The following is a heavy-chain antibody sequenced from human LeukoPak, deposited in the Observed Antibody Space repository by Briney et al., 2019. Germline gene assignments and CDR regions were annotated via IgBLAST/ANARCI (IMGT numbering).Heavy chain of an antibody. CDR1: GYSISSGYY. Sequence: PSETLSLTCTVSGYSISSGYYWGWIRPPPGKGLEWIGIIYHSGSTYYNPSLKSRVTISVDTSKNQFSLKLTSVTAADTAVYYCARDCSSTSCRRGWFDPWGQGTLVTVSS. CDR3: ARDCSSTSCRRGWFDP. CDR2: IYHSGST. J-gene: IGHJ5*02. V-gene: IGHV4-38-2*02. D-gene: IGHD2-2*01.